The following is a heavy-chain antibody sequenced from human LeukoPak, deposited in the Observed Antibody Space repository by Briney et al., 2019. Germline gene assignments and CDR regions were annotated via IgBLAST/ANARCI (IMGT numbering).Heavy chain of an antibody. J-gene: IGHJ4*02. CDR1: GFTFSSYS. D-gene: IGHD6-19*01. V-gene: IGHV3-30*03. CDR3: ASFPIAVAGTLFGY. CDR2: ISYDGSNK. Sequence: PGGSLRLSCAASGFTFSSYSMNWVRQAPGKGLEWVAVISYDGSNKYYADSVKGRLTISRDNSKNTLYLQMNSLRAEDTAVYYCASFPIAVAGTLFGYWGQGTLVTVSS.